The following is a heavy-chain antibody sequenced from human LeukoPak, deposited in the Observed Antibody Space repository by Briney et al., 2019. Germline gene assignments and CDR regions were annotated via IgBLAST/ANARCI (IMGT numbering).Heavy chain of an antibody. CDR2: IGSSGSTI. Sequence: GRSLRLFRAAAGLTLNIDSMNWVRQAPGRWMGWISYIGSSGSTIYYAESVKGRFTTSRDNAKNSLYLQINSLRDEDTAVYYCARDLYGSGTPFDYWGQGALVTVSS. V-gene: IGHV3-48*02. CDR3: ARDLYGSGTPFDY. CDR1: GLTLNIDS. D-gene: IGHD3-10*01. J-gene: IGHJ4*02.